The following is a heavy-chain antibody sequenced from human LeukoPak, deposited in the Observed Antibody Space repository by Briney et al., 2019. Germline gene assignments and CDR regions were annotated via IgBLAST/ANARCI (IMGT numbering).Heavy chain of an antibody. D-gene: IGHD3-22*01. CDR1: GGSISSYY. J-gene: IGHJ4*02. V-gene: IGHV4-59*06. Sequence: SETLSLTCTVSGGSISSYYWSWIRQPAGKGLEWIGYIYYSGSTHYNPSLKSRVTISVDTSMNQFSLKLSSVTAADTAVYYCARDRSLVDSSGPYYFDYWGQGTLVTVSS. CDR2: IYYSGST. CDR3: ARDRSLVDSSGPYYFDY.